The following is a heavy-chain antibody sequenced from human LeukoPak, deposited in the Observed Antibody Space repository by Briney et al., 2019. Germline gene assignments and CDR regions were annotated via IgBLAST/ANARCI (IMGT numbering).Heavy chain of an antibody. CDR2: IDGPTFRT. V-gene: IGHV3-23*01. Sequence: PGGSLRLSCAASGFTFSSYAISWVRQAPGKGLEWVSTIDGPTFRTHYADSVMGRFTISRDNSKNTLYLQMNSLRAEDTAVYFCTTWVGAHFDFWGQGTLVTVSS. CDR1: GFTFSSYA. CDR3: TTWVGAHFDF. D-gene: IGHD1-26*01. J-gene: IGHJ4*02.